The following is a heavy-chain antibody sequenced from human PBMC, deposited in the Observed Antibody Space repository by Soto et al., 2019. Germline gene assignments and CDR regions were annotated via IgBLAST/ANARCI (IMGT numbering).Heavy chain of an antibody. CDR1: GFTFSRNA. J-gene: IGHJ4*02. Sequence: EVQVLESGGDLVQPGGSLRLSCAASGFTFSRNAMNWVRQAPGKGLEWVSTISGSGDRTYYADSVQGRFTISRDNSKNTVYLQMNSLRVEDTAVYYCAKDADGSGTYSFFDYWGQGTLVTVSS. CDR3: AKDADGSGTYSFFDY. CDR2: ISGSGDRT. D-gene: IGHD3-10*01. V-gene: IGHV3-23*01.